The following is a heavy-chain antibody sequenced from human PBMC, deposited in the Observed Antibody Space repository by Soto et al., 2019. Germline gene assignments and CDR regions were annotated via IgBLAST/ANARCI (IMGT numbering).Heavy chain of an antibody. V-gene: IGHV4-39*02. CDR3: AREIAARAGSVY. J-gene: IGHJ4*02. D-gene: IGHD6-6*01. CDR1: GGSISSSGYY. Sequence: QLQLQESGPGLVNPSETLSLICTVSGGSISSSGYYWGWIRQPPGKGLEWIGSIFDSGTTHYNPSLKSRXXIXVXXSKNQFSLKLSSVTAADTAVYYCAREIAARAGSVYWGQGTLVTVSS. CDR2: IFDSGTT.